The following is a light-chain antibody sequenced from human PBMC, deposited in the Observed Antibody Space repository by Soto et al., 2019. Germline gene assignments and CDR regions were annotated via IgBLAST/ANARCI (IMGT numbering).Light chain of an antibody. Sequence: QSVLTQPPSVSGAPGQRVTISCTGSSSNIGTGYYVHWYQQLPGTAPKLLIYGDSNRHSGVPDRFSGSRSGTSASLAITGLQAEDEADYYCQSYDRSLSGSVFGGGTKVTVL. CDR2: GDS. CDR3: QSYDRSLSGSV. CDR1: SSNIGTGYY. J-gene: IGLJ2*01. V-gene: IGLV1-40*01.